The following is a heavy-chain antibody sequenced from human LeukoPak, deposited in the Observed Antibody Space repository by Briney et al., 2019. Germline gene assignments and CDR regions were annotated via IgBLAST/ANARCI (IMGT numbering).Heavy chain of an antibody. CDR1: GFTVSGTY. V-gene: IGHV3-23*01. D-gene: IGHD3-3*01. CDR2: ISGSGGST. CDR3: AIFTIFEIRGAFDI. J-gene: IGHJ3*02. Sequence: QTGGSLRLSCAASGFTVSGTYMSWVRQAPGKGLEWVSAISGSGGSTYYADSVKGRFTISRDNSKNTLYLQMNSLRAEDTAVYYCAIFTIFEIRGAFDIWGQGTMVTVSS.